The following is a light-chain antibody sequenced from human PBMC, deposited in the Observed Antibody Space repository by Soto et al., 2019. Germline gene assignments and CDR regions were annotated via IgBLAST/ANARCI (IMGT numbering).Light chain of an antibody. V-gene: IGLV2-14*01. J-gene: IGLJ2*01. CDR3: ATWDDSLSGVV. Sequence: QSALTQPASVSGSPGQSIAISCTGTSSDVGGFNSVSWYQQYPGKAPKLMIHDVSNRPSGVSNRFSGSKSGNTASLTISGLQAEDEADYYCATWDDSLSGVVFGGGTKLTVL. CDR2: DVS. CDR1: SSDVGGFNS.